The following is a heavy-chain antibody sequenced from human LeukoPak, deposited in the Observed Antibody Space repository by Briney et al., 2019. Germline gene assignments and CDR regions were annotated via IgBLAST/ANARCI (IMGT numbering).Heavy chain of an antibody. D-gene: IGHD6-13*01. CDR3: ARGRIAAAGNFDY. Sequence: GASVNVSCNPAGYTVTTYGISWGRRAAGQRVEGWGWISAYNGNTNYAQKLQGRVTMTTDTSTSTAYMELRSLRSDDTAVYYCARGRIAAAGNFDYWGQGTLVTVSS. CDR2: ISAYNGNT. CDR1: GYTVTTYG. J-gene: IGHJ4*02. V-gene: IGHV1-18*01.